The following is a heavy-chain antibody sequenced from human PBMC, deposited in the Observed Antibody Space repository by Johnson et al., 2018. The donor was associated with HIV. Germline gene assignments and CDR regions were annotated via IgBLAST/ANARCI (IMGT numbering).Heavy chain of an antibody. Sequence: QVQLVESGGGVVQPGRSLRLSCAASGFTFSSYAMHWVRQAPGKGLEWVAVISYDGSNKYYADSVKDRFTISRDNSKNTLYLQMNSLRAEDTAVYYCARELGYSSSNDAFDIWGQGTMVTVSS. D-gene: IGHD6-13*01. V-gene: IGHV3-30*04. CDR2: ISYDGSNK. CDR1: GFTFSSYA. J-gene: IGHJ3*02. CDR3: ARELGYSSSNDAFDI.